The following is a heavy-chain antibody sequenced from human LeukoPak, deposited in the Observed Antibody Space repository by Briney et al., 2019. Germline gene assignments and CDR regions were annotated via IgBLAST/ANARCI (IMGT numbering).Heavy chain of an antibody. D-gene: IGHD6-13*01. CDR3: ARAPYSSSWYPSVTYYYYYGMDV. J-gene: IGHJ6*02. CDR2: IYYSGST. CDR1: GGSISSSSYY. V-gene: IGHV4-39*01. Sequence: SETLSLTCTVSGGSISSSSYYWGWIRQPPGKGLEWIGSIYYSGSTYYNPSLKSRATISVDTSKNQFSLKLSSVTAADTAVYYCARAPYSSSWYPSVTYYYYYGMDVWGQGTTVTVSS.